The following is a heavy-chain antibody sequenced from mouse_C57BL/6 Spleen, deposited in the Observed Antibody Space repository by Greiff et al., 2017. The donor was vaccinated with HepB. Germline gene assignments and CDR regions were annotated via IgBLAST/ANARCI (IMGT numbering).Heavy chain of an antibody. V-gene: IGHV1-76*01. J-gene: IGHJ1*03. CDR1: GYTFTDYY. Sequence: VQLQQSGAELVRPGASVKLSCKASGYTFTDYYINWVKQRPGQGLEWIARIYPGSGNTYYNEKFKGKATLTAEKSSSTAYMQLSSLTSEDSAVYLCARGYYYGSSAWYFDVWGTGTTVTVSS. D-gene: IGHD1-1*01. CDR2: IYPGSGNT. CDR3: ARGYYYGSSAWYFDV.